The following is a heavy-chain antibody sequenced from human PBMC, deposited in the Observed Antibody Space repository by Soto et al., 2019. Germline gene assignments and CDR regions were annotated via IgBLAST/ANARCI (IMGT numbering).Heavy chain of an antibody. J-gene: IGHJ6*02. V-gene: IGHV3-23*01. CDR2: ISGTDDKT. D-gene: IGHD3-3*01. CDR1: GFTFSNYA. CDR3: VRDWSGQTCPCMDV. Sequence: EVQLLESGGGLVQPGGSLRLSCAASGFTFSNYAMSWVRQAPEKGLEWVSAISGTDDKTYYADHVKGRFTISRDDSEKRLYLQMSSLTGDDTAGYYCVRDWSGQTCPCMDVGGQGTTVTVSS.